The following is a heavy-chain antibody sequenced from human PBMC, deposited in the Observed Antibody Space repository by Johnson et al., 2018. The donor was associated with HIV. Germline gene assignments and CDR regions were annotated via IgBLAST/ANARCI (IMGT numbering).Heavy chain of an antibody. CDR3: AKDQWMFDI. J-gene: IGHJ3*02. Sequence: QVQLVESGGGVVQPGRSLRLSCAASGFTFSSYAMHWVRQAPGKGLEWVAVISYDGSNKYYADSVKGRFTISRDNSKNTLYLQMNSLRAEDTALYYCAKDQWMFDIWGQGTMVTVSS. V-gene: IGHV3-30*04. D-gene: IGHD3-10*02. CDR1: GFTFSSYA. CDR2: ISYDGSNK.